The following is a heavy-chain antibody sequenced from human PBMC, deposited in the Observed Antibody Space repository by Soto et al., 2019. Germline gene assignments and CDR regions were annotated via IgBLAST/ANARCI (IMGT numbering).Heavy chain of an antibody. CDR2: VWYEGSNK. CDR3: AKAGCGPARTRTVPPDD. D-gene: IGHD2-21*01. V-gene: IGHV3-33*06. Sequence: QVQLVESGGGVVQPGRSLRLAGATSGFTFSNFGIHWVRQAPGKGLAWGAVVWYEGSNKADLDSGKGRFTITRDNSKNTVDLQMNSLRAEDTAVYYCAKAGCGPARTRTVPPDDSGQGTLVTVSS. J-gene: IGHJ4*02. CDR1: GFTFSNFG.